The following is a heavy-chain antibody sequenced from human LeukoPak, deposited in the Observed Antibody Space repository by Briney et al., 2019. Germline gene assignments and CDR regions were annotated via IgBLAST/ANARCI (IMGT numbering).Heavy chain of an antibody. V-gene: IGHV3-30*02. CDR3: AKDQGFYDSSGYQYYFDS. CDR2: IRYDGSND. D-gene: IGHD3-22*01. Sequence: GGSLRLSCAASGFTFSSYAMSWVRQAPGKGLEWVAFIRYDGSNDYYADSVKGRFTISRDNSKSTLYLQMNSLRAEDTAVYYCAKDQGFYDSSGYQYYFDSWGQGTLVTVSS. CDR1: GFTFSSYA. J-gene: IGHJ4*02.